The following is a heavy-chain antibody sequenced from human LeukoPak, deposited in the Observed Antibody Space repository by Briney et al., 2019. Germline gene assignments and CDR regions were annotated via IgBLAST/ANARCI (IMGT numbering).Heavy chain of an antibody. Sequence: GASVKVSCKASGYTFPNYGISWVRQAPGQGLEWMGWISAYNGNTNYAQKLQGRVTMTTDTSTSTAYMELRSLRSDDTAVYYCARASTFSSWYRQGIYYFDYWGQGTLVTVSS. CDR1: GYTFPNYG. CDR3: ARASTFSSWYRQGIYYFDY. J-gene: IGHJ4*02. D-gene: IGHD6-13*01. V-gene: IGHV1-18*01. CDR2: ISAYNGNT.